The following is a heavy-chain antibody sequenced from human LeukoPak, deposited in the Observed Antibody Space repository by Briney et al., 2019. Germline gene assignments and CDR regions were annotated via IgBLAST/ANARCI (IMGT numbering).Heavy chain of an antibody. CDR3: ARVERIAAAGTPWFDP. Sequence: SETLSLTCTVSGGSISSSSYYWGWLRQPPGTGLEWIGSIYYSGSTNYNPSLKSRVTISVDTSKNQLSLKLSSVTAADTAVYYCARVERIAAAGTPWFDPWGQGTLVTVSS. CDR1: GGSISSSSYY. V-gene: IGHV4-39*07. J-gene: IGHJ5*02. CDR2: IYYSGST. D-gene: IGHD6-13*01.